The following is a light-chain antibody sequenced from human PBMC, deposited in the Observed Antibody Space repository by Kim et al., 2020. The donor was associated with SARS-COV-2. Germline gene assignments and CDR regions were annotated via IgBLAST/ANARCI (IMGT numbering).Light chain of an antibody. V-gene: IGLV3-19*01. CDR3: NSRDTSGYLLV. CDR1: SLRSYY. Sequence: SSELTQDPAVSVALGQTVRITCQGDSLRSYYASWYQQKPGQAPVLVIYAKNNRPSGIPDRFSGSSSGNTASLTITGAQAEDEADYYCNSRDTSGYLLVFG. CDR2: AKN. J-gene: IGLJ2*01.